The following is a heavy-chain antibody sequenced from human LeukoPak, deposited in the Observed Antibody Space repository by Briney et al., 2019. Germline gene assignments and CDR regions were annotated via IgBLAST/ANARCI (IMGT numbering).Heavy chain of an antibody. CDR1: GGTFSSYA. J-gene: IGHJ4*02. D-gene: IGHD5-12*01. CDR2: IIPIFGTA. Sequence: ASVKVSCKASGGTFSSYAISWVRQAPGQGLEWMGGIIPIFGTANYAQKFQGRVTITTDESTSTAYMALSSLRSEDTAVYYCARGDGYDLFYFDYWGQGTLVTVSS. V-gene: IGHV1-69*05. CDR3: ARGDGYDLFYFDY.